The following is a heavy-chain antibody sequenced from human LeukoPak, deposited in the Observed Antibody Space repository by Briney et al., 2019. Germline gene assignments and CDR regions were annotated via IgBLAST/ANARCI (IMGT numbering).Heavy chain of an antibody. V-gene: IGHV1-18*04. J-gene: IGHJ4*02. D-gene: IGHD2-15*01. CDR2: ISAYNGNT. Sequence: ASVKVSCKASGYTFTSNGISWVRQAPGQGLEWMGWISAYNGNTNYAQKLQGRVTMTTDTSTSTAYMELRSLRSDDTAVYYCARSVVAATPSDYWGQGTLVTVSS. CDR1: GYTFTSNG. CDR3: ARSVVAATPSDY.